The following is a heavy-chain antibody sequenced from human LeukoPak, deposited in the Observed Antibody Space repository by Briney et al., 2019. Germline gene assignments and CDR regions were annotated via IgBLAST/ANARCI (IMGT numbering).Heavy chain of an antibody. V-gene: IGHV1-2*02. D-gene: IGHD3-16*01. Sequence: ASVKVSCKASGYTFTGYYMHWVRQAPGQGLEWMGWINPNSGGTNYAQKFQGRVTMTRDASISAAYMELSRLTSDDTAVYYCARVRVGEDLDYWGQGTLVTVSS. CDR1: GYTFTGYY. CDR3: ARVRVGEDLDY. J-gene: IGHJ4*02. CDR2: INPNSGGT.